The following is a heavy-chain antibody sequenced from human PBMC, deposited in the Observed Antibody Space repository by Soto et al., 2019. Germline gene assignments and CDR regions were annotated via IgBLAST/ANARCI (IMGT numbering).Heavy chain of an antibody. CDR2: IFSDDEK. Sequence: QVTLKESGAVLVKPTETLTLTCTVSGFSLSNARMGVSWIRQPPGKALEWLAHIFSDDEKAYSTTLKSRLTMSTDTSKSQVIDIMTNMDTVDIATYYCARIRWNGFSWCPQYYFDNWGQGTLVTVSS. CDR3: ARIRWNGFSWCPQYYFDN. V-gene: IGHV2-26*01. CDR1: GFSLSNARMG. J-gene: IGHJ4*02. D-gene: IGHD6-13*01.